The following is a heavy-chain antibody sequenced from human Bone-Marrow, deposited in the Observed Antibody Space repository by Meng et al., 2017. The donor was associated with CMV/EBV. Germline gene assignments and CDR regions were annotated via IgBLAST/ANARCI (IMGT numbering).Heavy chain of an antibody. J-gene: IGHJ2*01. CDR2: ISSSSSYI. CDR3: ARGPRDNWYFDL. V-gene: IGHV3-21*01. Sequence: CADSVFTFSIYSMNWIRQAPGKGMEWVSSISSSSSYIYYADSVKGRFTISRDNAKNSLYLQMNSLRAEDTAVYYCARGPRDNWYFDLWGRGTLVTVSS. CDR1: VFTFSIYS. D-gene: IGHD2-15*01.